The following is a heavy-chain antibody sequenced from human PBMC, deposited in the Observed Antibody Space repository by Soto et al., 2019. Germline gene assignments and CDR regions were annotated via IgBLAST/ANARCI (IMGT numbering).Heavy chain of an antibody. D-gene: IGHD3-9*01. J-gene: IGHJ5*02. CDR1: GGSFSGYY. CDR3: ARAIRYFDWLLWTNWFDP. CDR2: INHSGNT. V-gene: IGHV4-34*01. Sequence: SETLSLTCAVYGGSFSGYYWSWIRQPPGKGLEWIGEINHSGNTNYNPSLKSRVTISVDTSKNQFSLKLSSVTAADTAVYYCARAIRYFDWLLWTNWFDPWGQGTLVTVS.